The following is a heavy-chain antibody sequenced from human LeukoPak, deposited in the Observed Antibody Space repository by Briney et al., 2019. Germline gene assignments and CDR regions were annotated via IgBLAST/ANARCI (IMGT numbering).Heavy chain of an antibody. CDR3: AKVEREDYYDSSGYYYIGLLFDY. V-gene: IGHV3-30*18. D-gene: IGHD3-22*01. CDR2: VSYDGSKK. CDR1: GFNFNNYG. J-gene: IGHJ4*02. Sequence: PGRSLRLSYAASGFNFNNYGLHWVRQAPGKGLEWVAVVSYDGSKKYYADSVKGRFTISRDNSKNTLYLQMNSLRAEDTAVYYCAKVEREDYYDSSGYYYIGLLFDYWGQGTLVTVSS.